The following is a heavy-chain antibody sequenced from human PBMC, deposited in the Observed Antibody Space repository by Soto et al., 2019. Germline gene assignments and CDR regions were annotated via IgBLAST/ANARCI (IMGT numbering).Heavy chain of an antibody. CDR2: INPSSGST. CDR1: GDALTSYY. V-gene: IGHV1-46*01. J-gene: IGHJ6*02. D-gene: IGHD3-9*01. Sequence: ASVKVSCKALGDALTSYYMHWVRQAPGQGLEWMGIINPSSGSTSFSQKFQDRVTMTRDTSTSTVYMEPKSLRSDDTAVYYCARDQRHYDILTGYYFYGMDVWGQGTTVTVSS. CDR3: ARDQRHYDILTGYYFYGMDV.